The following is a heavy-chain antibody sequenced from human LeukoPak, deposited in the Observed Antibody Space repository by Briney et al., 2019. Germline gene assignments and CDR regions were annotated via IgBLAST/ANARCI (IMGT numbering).Heavy chain of an antibody. CDR1: GFTFSSYG. J-gene: IGHJ5*02. V-gene: IGHV3-30*18. CDR2: ISYDGSNK. D-gene: IGHD1-26*01. CDR3: AKDLEDSGSYLSWFDP. Sequence: PGRSLRLSCAASGFTFSSYGMHWVRQAPGKGLEWVAVISYDGSNKYYADSVKGRFTISRDNSKNTLYLQMNSLRAEDTAVYYCAKDLEDSGSYLSWFDPWGQGTLVTVSS.